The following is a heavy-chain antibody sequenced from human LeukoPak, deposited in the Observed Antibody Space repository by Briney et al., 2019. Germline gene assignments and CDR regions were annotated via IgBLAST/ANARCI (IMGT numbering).Heavy chain of an antibody. CDR1: GYSLTSGYY. J-gene: IGHJ3*01. V-gene: IGHV4-38-2*02. CDR2: IFHSGST. CDR3: ARETEKQWQY. Sequence: SETLSLTCTVSGYSLTSGYYWRWIRQPPGKGLEWIASIFHSGSTFYNPSVKSRVTISVDTSKNQFSLTLRSVTAADTAVYYCARETEKQWQYWGQGTMATVSS. D-gene: IGHD6-19*01.